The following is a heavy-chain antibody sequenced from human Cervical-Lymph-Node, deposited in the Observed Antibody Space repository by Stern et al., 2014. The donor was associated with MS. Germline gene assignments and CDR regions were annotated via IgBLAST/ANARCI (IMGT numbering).Heavy chain of an antibody. CDR1: GFSLSTSGMC. V-gene: IGHV2-70*01. Sequence: QVHLVESGPALVKPTQTLTLTCTFSGFSLSTSGMCVGWIRQPPGKALEWLALIDWDDDKYYRTSLKPKLTISKDTAKTQVVLTMTNMDPVDAATYYCARITMDNGDYVGGFDYWGQGTLVTVSS. D-gene: IGHD4-17*01. J-gene: IGHJ4*02. CDR3: ARITMDNGDYVGGFDY. CDR2: IDWDDDK.